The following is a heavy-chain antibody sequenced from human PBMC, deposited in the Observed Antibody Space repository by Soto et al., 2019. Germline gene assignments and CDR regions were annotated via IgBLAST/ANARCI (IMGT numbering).Heavy chain of an antibody. V-gene: IGHV4-34*01. CDR2: INHSGST. Sequence: SETLSLTCAVYGGSFSGYYWSWILQPPWKGLEWIGEINHSGSTNYNPSLKSRVTISVDTSKNQFSLKLSSVTAADTAVYYCARGQAAVHSSGWYERGPRINWFDPWGQGTLVTVSS. CDR1: GGSFSGYY. J-gene: IGHJ5*02. CDR3: ARGQAAVHSSGWYERGPRINWFDP. D-gene: IGHD6-19*01.